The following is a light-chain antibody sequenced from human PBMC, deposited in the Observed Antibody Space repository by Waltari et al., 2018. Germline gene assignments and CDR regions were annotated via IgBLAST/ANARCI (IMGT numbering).Light chain of an antibody. CDR1: QSLSSSH. CDR3: QQYGTSPT. CDR2: GAS. J-gene: IGKJ1*01. Sequence: EIVLTQSPGTLSLSPGESATLSCRASQSLSSSHLAWYQQKPGQAPRLLIYGASSRATGIPDRFSGSGSGTDFTLTISRLEPEDFAVYYCQQYGTSPTFGQGTKVEIK. V-gene: IGKV3-20*01.